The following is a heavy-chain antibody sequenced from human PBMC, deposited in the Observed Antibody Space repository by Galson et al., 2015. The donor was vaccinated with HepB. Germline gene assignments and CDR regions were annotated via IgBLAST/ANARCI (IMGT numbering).Heavy chain of an antibody. J-gene: IGHJ2*01. CDR3: ARDYPNRGWYFDL. CDR1: GFTFSSYS. D-gene: IGHD1-14*01. V-gene: IGHV3-48*01. CDR2: ISSSSSTI. Sequence: SLRLSCAASGFTFSSYSMNWVRQAPGKGLEWVSYISSSSSTIYYADSVKGRFTISRDNAKNSLYLQMNSLRAEDTAVYYCARDYPNRGWYFDLWGRGTLVTVSS.